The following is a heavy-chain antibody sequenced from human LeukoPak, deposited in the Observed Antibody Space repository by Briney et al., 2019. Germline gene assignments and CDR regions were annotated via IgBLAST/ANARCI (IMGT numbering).Heavy chain of an antibody. D-gene: IGHD3-22*01. CDR2: IKQDGSER. V-gene: IGHV3-7*01. CDR3: ARDWGAYYHFFDY. CDR1: GFSLSVYW. Sequence: GGSLRLSCEASGFSLSVYWMSWVRQAPGKGLEWVGNIKQDGSERNYVDSVKGRFTISSDNDKKSLYLQMNSLRAEDTAVYYCARDWGAYYHFFDYWGQGTLVTVSS. J-gene: IGHJ4*02.